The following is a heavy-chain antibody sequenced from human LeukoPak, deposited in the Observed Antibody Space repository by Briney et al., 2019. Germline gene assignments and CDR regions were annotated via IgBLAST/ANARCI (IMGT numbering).Heavy chain of an antibody. J-gene: IGHJ4*02. CDR1: GGSFSGYY. Sequence: SETLSLTCAVYGGSFSGYYWSWIRQPPGKGLEGIGEINHSGSTNYNPSLKSRVTISVDTSKNQFSLKLSSVTAADTAVYYCAGALVGASWDYFDYWGQGTLVTVSS. CDR3: AGALVGASWDYFDY. D-gene: IGHD1-26*01. CDR2: INHSGST. V-gene: IGHV4-34*01.